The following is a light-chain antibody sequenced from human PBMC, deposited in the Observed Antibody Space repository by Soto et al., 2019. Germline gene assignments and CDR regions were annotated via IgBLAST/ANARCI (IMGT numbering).Light chain of an antibody. J-gene: IGKJ1*01. CDR1: QSISSW. CDR2: DAS. V-gene: IGKV1-5*01. Sequence: DIQMTQSPSTLPASVGDRVTITCRACQSISSWLAWYQQKPGRAPNLLIFDASSLESGVPSRFSGGGSGTEFTLTISSLQPDDFATYYCQHYDRYQWTFGQGTKVDIK. CDR3: QHYDRYQWT.